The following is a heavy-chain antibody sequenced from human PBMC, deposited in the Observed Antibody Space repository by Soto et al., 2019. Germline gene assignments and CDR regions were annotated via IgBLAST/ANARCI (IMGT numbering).Heavy chain of an antibody. V-gene: IGHV1-8*01. Sequence: QVQLVQSGAEVKKPGASVKVSCKASGYTFTSYDITWVRQATGQGLEWMGWMNPSSGNTGYAQKFHGRVTMTRNTSISTAYIELSSLRSEDTAVYYCAIGIAAAGDWFAPWGQGTLVTVSS. CDR2: MNPSSGNT. J-gene: IGHJ5*02. CDR1: GYTFTSYD. D-gene: IGHD6-13*01. CDR3: AIGIAAAGDWFAP.